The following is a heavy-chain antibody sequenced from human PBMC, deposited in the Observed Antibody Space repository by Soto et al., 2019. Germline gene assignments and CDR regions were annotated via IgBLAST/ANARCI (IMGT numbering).Heavy chain of an antibody. CDR1: GGSISSSSYY. V-gene: IGHV4-39*01. CDR2: IYYSGST. J-gene: IGHJ6*02. CDR3: ARLSSGSGYYYYGMDV. D-gene: IGHD3-10*01. Sequence: QLQLQESGPGLVKPSETLSLTCTVSGGSISSSSYYWGWIRQPPGKGLEWIGSIYYSGSTYYNPSLKSRVTISVDTSKNQFSLKLSSVTAADTAVYYCARLSSGSGYYYYGMDVWGQGTTVTVSS.